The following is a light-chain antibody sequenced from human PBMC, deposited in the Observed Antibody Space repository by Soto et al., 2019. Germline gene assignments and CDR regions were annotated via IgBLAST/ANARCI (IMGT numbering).Light chain of an antibody. CDR1: SGHSNYA. V-gene: IGLV4-69*01. CDR3: QTWGTGIQV. Sequence: QLVLTQSPSASASIGASVKLTCTLSSGHSNYAIAWHQRQPEQGPRYLMKLNSDGSHSKGDGIPDRFSGSSSGTERYLTISSLQSEDEADYYCQTWGTGIQVFGGGTKLTVL. CDR2: LNSDGSH. J-gene: IGLJ2*01.